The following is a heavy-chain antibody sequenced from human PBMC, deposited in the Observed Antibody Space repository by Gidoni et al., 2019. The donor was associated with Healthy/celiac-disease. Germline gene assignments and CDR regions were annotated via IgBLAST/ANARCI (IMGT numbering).Heavy chain of an antibody. CDR3: ARVNPLGYCSGGSCYGYYFYY. V-gene: IGHV7-4-1*02. CDR2: INTNTGNP. Sequence: QVQLVQSGSELKKPGASVKVSCKASGYTFTSYAMNWVRQAPGQGLEWMGWINTNTGNPTYAQGFTGRFVFSLDTSVSTAYLQISSLKAEDTAVYYCARVNPLGYCSGGSCYGYYFYYWGQGTLVTVSS. D-gene: IGHD2-15*01. J-gene: IGHJ4*02. CDR1: GYTFTSYA.